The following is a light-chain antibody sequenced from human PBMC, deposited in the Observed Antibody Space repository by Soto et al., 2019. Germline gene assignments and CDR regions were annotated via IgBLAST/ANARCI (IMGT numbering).Light chain of an antibody. V-gene: IGKV3-11*01. CDR3: QQRGDWPLT. CDR1: QGVRSY. CDR2: DAS. Sequence: EIVLTQSPATLSLSPGERATLSCRASQGVRSYLAWYQQKPGQAPRLLIYDASNRATGIPARFSGSGSGTDFTLTISSLEPEDFGIYYCQQRGDWPLTFGGGAKVDIK. J-gene: IGKJ4*01.